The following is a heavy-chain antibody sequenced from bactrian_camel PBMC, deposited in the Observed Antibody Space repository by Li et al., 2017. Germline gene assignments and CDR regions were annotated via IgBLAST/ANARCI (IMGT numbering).Heavy chain of an antibody. V-gene: IGHV3S45*01. J-gene: IGHJ4*01. CDR3: AAGSLRFCNLARHLYHY. CDR2: IRRDGGET. Sequence: HVQLVESGGGSVQAGGSLRLSCKVSGHSRGSNCVGWYRLPPGRAPAEREGIAAIRRDGGETWYAASVKGRSTISRDNAKNTLYLQMDSLKPEDTAMYYCAAGSLRFCNLARHLYHYFGQGTQVTVS. D-gene: IGHD1*01. CDR1: GHSRGSNC.